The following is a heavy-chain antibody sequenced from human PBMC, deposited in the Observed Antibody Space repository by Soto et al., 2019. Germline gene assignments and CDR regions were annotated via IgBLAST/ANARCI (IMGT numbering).Heavy chain of an antibody. CDR1: GFTFNNAR. V-gene: IGHV3-15*01. Sequence: VGAVRLSCASSGFTFNNARMSWVRHSPGKGLDWVGRITTKAERGTTDYAASVKGRFTLSRDDSRNTLFLQMNSLKTEDTAVYYCTPNGPSSAGTLRYWGQGTLVTVSS. J-gene: IGHJ4*02. CDR3: TPNGPSSAGTLRY. D-gene: IGHD1-7*01. CDR2: ITTKAERGTT.